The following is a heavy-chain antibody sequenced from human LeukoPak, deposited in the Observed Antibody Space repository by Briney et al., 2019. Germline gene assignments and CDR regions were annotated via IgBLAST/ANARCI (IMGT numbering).Heavy chain of an antibody. CDR2: INPSGGST. CDR1: GYTFTSYY. D-gene: IGHD6-6*01. J-gene: IGHJ4*02. V-gene: IGHV1-46*01. CDR3: ARIYSSSSGFDY. Sequence: ASVKASCKASGYTFTSYYMHWVRQAPGQGLEWMGIINPSGGSTSYAQKFQGRVTMTRDTSTSTVYMELRSLRSDDTAVYYCARIYSSSSGFDYWGQGTLVTVSA.